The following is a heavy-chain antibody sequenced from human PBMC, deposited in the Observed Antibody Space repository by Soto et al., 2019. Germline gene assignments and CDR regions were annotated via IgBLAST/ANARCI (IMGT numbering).Heavy chain of an antibody. CDR2: IYYSGST. CDR3: ARGISSWYANDAFDI. Sequence: SETLSLTCTVSGGSISSYYWSWIRQPPGKGLEWIGYIYYSGSTNYNPSLKSRVTISVDTSKNQFSLKLSSVTAADTAVYYCARGISSWYANDAFDIWGQGTMVTVSS. CDR1: GGSISSYY. V-gene: IGHV4-59*08. D-gene: IGHD6-13*01. J-gene: IGHJ3*02.